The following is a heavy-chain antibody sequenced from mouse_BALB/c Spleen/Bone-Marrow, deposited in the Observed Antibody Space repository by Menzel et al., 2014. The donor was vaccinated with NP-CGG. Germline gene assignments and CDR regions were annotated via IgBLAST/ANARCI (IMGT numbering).Heavy chain of an antibody. Sequence: EVKVEESGGGLVQPGGSLRLSCATSGFTFTDYFMTWVRQPPGKALEWLGFIRNKANGYTTEYSASVKGRFTISRNNSQSILYPQMNTLRAEDSATYYCARGYYDDYWGQGTTLTVSS. CDR2: IRNKANGYTT. CDR1: GFTFTDYF. D-gene: IGHD1-1*01. CDR3: ARGYYDDY. V-gene: IGHV7-3*02. J-gene: IGHJ2*01.